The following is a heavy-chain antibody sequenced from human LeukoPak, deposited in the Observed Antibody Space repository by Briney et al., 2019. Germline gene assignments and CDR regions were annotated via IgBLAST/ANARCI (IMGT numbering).Heavy chain of an antibody. Sequence: GGSLRLSCAASGFTFDDYTMHWVRQAPGKGLEWVSLISLDGGSTYYADSVKGRFTISRDNSKNSLYLQMNSLRTEDTALYYCAKDTAGQWLDTAQDYWGQGTLVTVSS. J-gene: IGHJ4*02. CDR2: ISLDGGST. CDR3: AKDTAGQWLDTAQDY. V-gene: IGHV3-43*01. CDR1: GFTFDDYT. D-gene: IGHD6-19*01.